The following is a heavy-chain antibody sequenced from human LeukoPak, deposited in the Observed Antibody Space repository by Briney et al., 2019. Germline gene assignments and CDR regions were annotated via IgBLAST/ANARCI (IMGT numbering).Heavy chain of an antibody. J-gene: IGHJ4*02. Sequence: GASVKVSCKASGYTFTSYYMHWVRQAPGQGLEWMGIINPSGGSTSYAQKFQGRVTMTRDTSTSTVYMELSSLRSEDTAVYYCARDDHLAKNTMIQGYWGQGTLVTVSS. CDR1: GYTFTSYY. CDR3: ARDDHLAKNTMIQGY. V-gene: IGHV1-46*01. CDR2: INPSGGST. D-gene: IGHD3-22*01.